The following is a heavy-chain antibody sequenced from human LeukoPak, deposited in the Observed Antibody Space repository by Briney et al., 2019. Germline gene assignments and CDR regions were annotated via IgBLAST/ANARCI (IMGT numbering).Heavy chain of an antibody. D-gene: IGHD6-19*01. J-gene: IGHJ6*02. CDR1: GGSISSYY. CDR2: IYYSGST. CDR3: ARRTFQWLDYYYYGMDV. V-gene: IGHV4-59*08. Sequence: SETLSLTCTVSGGSISSYYWSWIRQPPGKGLEWIGYIYYSGSTNYNPSLKSRVTISVDTSKNQFSLKLSSVTAADTAVYYCARRTFQWLDYYYYGMDVWGQGTTVTVSS.